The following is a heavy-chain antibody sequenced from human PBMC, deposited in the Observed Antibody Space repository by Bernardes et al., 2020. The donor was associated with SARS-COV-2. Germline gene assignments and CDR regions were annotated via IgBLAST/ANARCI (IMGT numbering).Heavy chain of an antibody. Sequence: GGSLRLSCPASGLSFSSYSMSCVRQAPGRGLEWVSSISSTSSYIYYADSMKGRFTISRDNAKNSLYLHMNSLRAEDTAVYYCARGLYCTSTSCYAIDHWGQGTLVTVSS. CDR3: ARGLYCTSTSCYAIDH. V-gene: IGHV3-21*01. J-gene: IGHJ4*02. CDR1: GLSFSSYS. D-gene: IGHD2-2*01. CDR2: ISSTSSYI.